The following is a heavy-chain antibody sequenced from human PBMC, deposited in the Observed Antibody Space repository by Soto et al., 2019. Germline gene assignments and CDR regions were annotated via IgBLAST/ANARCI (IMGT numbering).Heavy chain of an antibody. CDR2: IRSKGDGGTA. V-gene: IGHV3-15*01. CDR1: GFTFSHAW. CDR3: ATDQAGGYFYYYGMVV. J-gene: IGHJ6*02. Sequence: GGSLRLSCAASGFTFSHAWMSWVRQAPGKGLEWVGRIRSKGDGGTADYAAPVKGRFTISGDDSKNTLFLQMNSLKAEDTAVYYCATDQAGGYFYYYGMVVWGQGTTVTVSS. D-gene: IGHD2-15*01.